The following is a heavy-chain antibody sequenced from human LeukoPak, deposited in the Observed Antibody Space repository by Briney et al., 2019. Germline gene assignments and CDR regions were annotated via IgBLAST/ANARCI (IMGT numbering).Heavy chain of an antibody. CDR2: ISACNGNT. Sequence: ASVKVSCKASGYTFTSYGISWVRQAPGQGLEWMGWISACNGNTNYAQKLQGRVTMTTDTSTSTAYMELRSLRSDDTAVYYCARGASYYDFWSGFVKGMDVWGQGTTVTVSS. J-gene: IGHJ6*02. CDR3: ARGASYYDFWSGFVKGMDV. V-gene: IGHV1-18*01. CDR1: GYTFTSYG. D-gene: IGHD3-3*01.